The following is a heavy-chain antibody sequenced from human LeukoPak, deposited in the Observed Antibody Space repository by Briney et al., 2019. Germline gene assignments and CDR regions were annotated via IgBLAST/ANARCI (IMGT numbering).Heavy chain of an antibody. CDR3: ARDWEVIPTASWKIWYFDL. J-gene: IGHJ2*01. CDR2: IYHSGNT. Sequence: PTETLSLTFAVSGSSVTSGPYWVWIRQPPGKGLDWVGSIYHSGNTYYNPSLNSRVTISLDTSKNQFSLRLTSVTAADTAVYYCARDWEVIPTASWKIWYFDLWGRGTHLIVSS. D-gene: IGHD2/OR15-2a*01. V-gene: IGHV4-38-2*02. CDR1: GSSVTSGPY.